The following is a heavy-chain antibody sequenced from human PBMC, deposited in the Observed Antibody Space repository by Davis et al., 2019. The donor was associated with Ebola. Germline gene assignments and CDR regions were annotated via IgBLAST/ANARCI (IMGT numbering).Heavy chain of an antibody. J-gene: IGHJ4*01. CDR1: GFTFSSYA. CDR2: ISYDGSNK. Sequence: GESLKISCSASGFTFSSYAMHWVRQAPGKGLEWVAVISYDGSNKYYADSVKGRFTISRDNSKNTLYLQMNSLRAEDTAVYYCARGDSSGWYYFDYWG. D-gene: IGHD6-19*01. CDR3: ARGDSSGWYYFDY. V-gene: IGHV3-30-3*01.